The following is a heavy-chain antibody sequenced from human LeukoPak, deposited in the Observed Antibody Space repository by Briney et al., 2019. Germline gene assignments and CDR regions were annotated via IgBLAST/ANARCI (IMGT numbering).Heavy chain of an antibody. CDR3: ARVLGRYYYYIDV. D-gene: IGHD3-10*01. CDR2: IYYSGST. V-gene: IGHV4-39*01. Sequence: SETLSLTCTVSGGSISSSSYYWGWIRQPPGKGLEWIGSIYYSGSTYYNPSLKSRVTISVDTSKNQFSLKLSSVTAADTAVYYCARVLGRYYYYIDVWGKGTTVTVSS. CDR1: GGSISSSSYY. J-gene: IGHJ6*03.